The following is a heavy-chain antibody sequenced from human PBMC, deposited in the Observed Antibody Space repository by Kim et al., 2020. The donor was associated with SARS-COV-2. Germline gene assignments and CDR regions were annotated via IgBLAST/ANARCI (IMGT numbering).Heavy chain of an antibody. D-gene: IGHD3-16*01. CDR1: GYTFTYYG. CDR2: INTHTGNA. J-gene: IGHJ4*02. CDR3: ARDRGKWPDY. Sequence: ASVKVSCKTSGYTFTYYGINWVRQAPGQGLESMGWINTHTGNATYAQGFSGRFVFSLDTSVSTAFLQISSLRAEDTAVYYCARDRGKWPDYWGQGTRVTV. V-gene: IGHV7-4-1*02.